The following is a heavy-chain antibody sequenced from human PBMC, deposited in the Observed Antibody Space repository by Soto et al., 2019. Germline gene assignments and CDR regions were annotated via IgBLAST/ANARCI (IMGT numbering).Heavy chain of an antibody. V-gene: IGHV1-2*02. Sequence: ASVKVSCKASGYTFTGYYMHWVRQAPGQGLEWMGWINPNSGGTNYAQKFQGRVTMTRDTSISTDYMELSRLRSDDTAVYYCARGGTRIAGTWFDPWRKGTLVTVSS. J-gene: IGHJ5*02. CDR3: ARGGTRIAGTWFDP. D-gene: IGHD6-13*01. CDR2: INPNSGGT. CDR1: GYTFTGYY.